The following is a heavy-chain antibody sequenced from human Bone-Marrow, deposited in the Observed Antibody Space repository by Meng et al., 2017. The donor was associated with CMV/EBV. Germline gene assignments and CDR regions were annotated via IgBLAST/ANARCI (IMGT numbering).Heavy chain of an antibody. V-gene: IGHV3-30*04. J-gene: IGHJ6*02. D-gene: IGHD5-18*01. CDR3: AKDQSGYSYGASYYYYGMDV. CDR2: ISYDGSNK. CDR1: GFTFSSYA. Sequence: GGSLRLSCAASGFTFSSYAMHWVRQAPGKGLEWVAVISYDGSNKYYADSVKGRFTISRDNSKNTLYLQMNSLRAEDTALYYCAKDQSGYSYGASYYYYGMDVWGQGTTVTVSS.